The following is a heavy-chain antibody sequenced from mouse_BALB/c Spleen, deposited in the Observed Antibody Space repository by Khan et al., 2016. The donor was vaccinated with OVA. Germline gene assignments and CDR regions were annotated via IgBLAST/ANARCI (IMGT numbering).Heavy chain of an antibody. CDR3: ARGNYYGYYFDY. J-gene: IGHJ2*01. CDR2: ISYSDST. V-gene: IGHV3-2*02. CDR1: GYSITSNYA. D-gene: IGHD1-1*01. Sequence: VQLKESGPGLVKPSQSLSLTYTVTGYSITSNYAWNWIRQFPGNKLEWMGYISYSDSTSYNPSLKSRISITRDTSQNQFFLQLNSVTTEDTATYYYARGNYYGYYFDYWGQGTTLTVSS.